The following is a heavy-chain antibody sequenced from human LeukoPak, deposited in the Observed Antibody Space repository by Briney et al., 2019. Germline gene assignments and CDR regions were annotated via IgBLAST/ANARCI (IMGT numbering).Heavy chain of an antibody. Sequence: PSETLSLTCTVSGGSISSGDYYWSWIRQPPGKGLEWIGYIYYSGSTNYNPSLKSRVTMSVDTSKNQFSLKLSSVTAADTAVYYCARDRDSSSYFDYWGQGTLVTVSS. CDR3: ARDRDSSSYFDY. J-gene: IGHJ4*02. D-gene: IGHD6-6*01. CDR2: IYYSGST. CDR1: GGSISSGDYY. V-gene: IGHV4-61*08.